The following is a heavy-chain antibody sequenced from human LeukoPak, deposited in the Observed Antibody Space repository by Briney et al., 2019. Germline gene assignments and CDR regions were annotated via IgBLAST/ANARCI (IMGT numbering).Heavy chain of an antibody. V-gene: IGHV1-69*05. CDR1: GGTFSSYA. CDR3: ARLNSGNLRGILY. J-gene: IGHJ4*02. CDR2: IIPIFGTA. Sequence: SVKVSCKASGGTFSSYAISWVRQAPGQGLEWMGGIIPIFGTANYAQKFQGRVTITTDESTSTAYMELSSLRSEDTAVYYCARLNSGNLRGILYWGQGSLVTVSS. D-gene: IGHD3-10*01.